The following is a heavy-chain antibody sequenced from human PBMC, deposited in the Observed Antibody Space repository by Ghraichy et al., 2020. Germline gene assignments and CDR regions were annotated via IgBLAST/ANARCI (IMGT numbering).Heavy chain of an antibody. Sequence: ASVKVSCKVSGYTLTELSMHWVRQAPGKGLEWMGGFDPEDGETIYAQKFQGRVTMTEDTSTDTAYMELSSLRSEDTAVYYCATSTMIVDRWYFDLWGRGTLVTVSS. D-gene: IGHD3-22*01. CDR3: ATSTMIVDRWYFDL. CDR1: GYTLTELS. CDR2: FDPEDGET. J-gene: IGHJ2*01. V-gene: IGHV1-24*01.